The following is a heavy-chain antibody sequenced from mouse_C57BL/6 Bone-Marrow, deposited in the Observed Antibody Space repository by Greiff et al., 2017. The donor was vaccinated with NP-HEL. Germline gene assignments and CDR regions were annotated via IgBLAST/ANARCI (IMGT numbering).Heavy chain of an antibody. CDR2: IYPGNSDT. D-gene: IGHD1-1*01. CDR1: GYTFTSYW. CDR3: NRGGGTYYGSSYYAMDY. Sequence: EVQLQQSGTVLARPGASVKMSCKTSGYTFTSYWLHWVKQRPGQGLEWIGAIYPGNSDTSYNQKFKGKAKLTAVTSASTAYMEISSLTNEDSAVYYCNRGGGTYYGSSYYAMDYWGQGTSVTVSS. V-gene: IGHV1-5*01. J-gene: IGHJ4*01.